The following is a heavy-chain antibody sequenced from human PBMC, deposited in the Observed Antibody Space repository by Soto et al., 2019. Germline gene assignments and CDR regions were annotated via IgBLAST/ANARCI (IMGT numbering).Heavy chain of an antibody. CDR2: ISTTGTSP. D-gene: IGHD3-10*01. J-gene: IGHJ3*01. Sequence: GGTLRLSCTASGFSSSHYEMNWIRQDPGKGLEWVSHISTTGTSPYYADSVRGRFTVSRDTANNSIYLQMNSLKAEDTALYYCARDGHRGPSDAFDVWGQVTMVT. CDR1: GFSSSHYE. V-gene: IGHV3-48*03. CDR3: ARDGHRGPSDAFDV.